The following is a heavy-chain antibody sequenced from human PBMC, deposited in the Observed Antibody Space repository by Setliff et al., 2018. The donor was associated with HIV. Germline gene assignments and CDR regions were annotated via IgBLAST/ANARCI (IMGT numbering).Heavy chain of an antibody. CDR2: IYYSGST. V-gene: IGHV4-39*07. D-gene: IGHD6-13*01. CDR1: GGSISSSSYY. J-gene: IGHJ4*02. Sequence: SETLSLTCTVSGGSISSSSYYWGWIRQPPGKGLEWIGSIYYSGSTYYNPSLKSRVTISVDTSKNQFSLKLSSVTAADTAVYYCARLQGYSSSWYFDYWGQGTLVTVSS. CDR3: ARLQGYSSSWYFDY.